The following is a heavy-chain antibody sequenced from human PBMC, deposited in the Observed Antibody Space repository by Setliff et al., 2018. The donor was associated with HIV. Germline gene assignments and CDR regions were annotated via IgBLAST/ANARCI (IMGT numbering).Heavy chain of an antibody. CDR2: IDSSGTT. CDR3: ARDRHSSGLGSYGP. D-gene: IGHD3-10*01. CDR1: GGSFGVYR. Sequence: KPSETLSLTCTMSGGSFGVYRWSWIRQSAGRGLEWIGRIDSSGTTDYKPSLKGRGAISVDTSRNQFSLRVTSVTAADTAVYFCARDRHSSGLGSYGPWGPGILVTVSS. J-gene: IGHJ5*02. V-gene: IGHV4-4*07.